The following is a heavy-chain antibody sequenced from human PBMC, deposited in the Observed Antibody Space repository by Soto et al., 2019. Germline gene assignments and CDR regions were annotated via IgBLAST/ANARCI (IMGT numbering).Heavy chain of an antibody. CDR3: GRVEGYGAYWGG. Sequence: EVQLVESGGGLVQPGGSLRLSCAASGFTVSSNYMTWVRQAPGKGLEWVSVIYFGNTTYYADSVKGRFTISRDNSRTTLYRKMHSLRAEGTAVYYCGRVEGYGAYWGGWGQGTLVTVSS. CDR2: IYFGNTT. J-gene: IGHJ4*02. D-gene: IGHD4-17*01. CDR1: GFTVSSNY. V-gene: IGHV3-66*01.